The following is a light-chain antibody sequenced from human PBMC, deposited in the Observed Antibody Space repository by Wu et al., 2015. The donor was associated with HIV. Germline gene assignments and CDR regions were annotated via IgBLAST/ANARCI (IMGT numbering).Light chain of an antibody. Sequence: EFVLTQSPGTLSLSLGERATLSCRSSQTTSNSYVAWYQEKPGQAPRLLIYDASTRAAGIPDGFTGRGSGTDFTLTISSLEPEDFAVYYCQHYGSSPPLTFGGGTKVEI. CDR1: QTTSNSY. CDR2: DAS. V-gene: IGKV3-20*01. CDR3: QHYGSSPPLT. J-gene: IGKJ4*01.